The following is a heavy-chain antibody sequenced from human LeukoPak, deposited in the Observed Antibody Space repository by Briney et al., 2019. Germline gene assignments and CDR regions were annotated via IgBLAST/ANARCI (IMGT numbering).Heavy chain of an antibody. Sequence: GGSLRLSCAASGFTFSSYAMSWVRQAPGKGLEWVSAISGSGGSTYYADSVKGRFTISRDNSKNTLYLQMNSLRAEDTAVYYCAKDTYLSTVTSPYFDYWGQGTLVTVSS. CDR1: GFTFSSYA. CDR2: ISGSGGST. V-gene: IGHV3-23*01. J-gene: IGHJ4*02. CDR3: AKDTYLSTVTSPYFDY. D-gene: IGHD4-17*01.